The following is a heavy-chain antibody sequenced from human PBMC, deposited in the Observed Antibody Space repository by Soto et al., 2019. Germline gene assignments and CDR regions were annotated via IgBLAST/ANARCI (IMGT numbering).Heavy chain of an antibody. CDR3: AREWKRYDRAVGGMDV. CDR1: GVTFSSYA. J-gene: IGHJ6*02. Sequence: ASVKVSCKASGVTFSSYAISWVRQAPGQGLEWMGGIIPIFGTANYAQKFQGRVTITADESTSTAYMELSSLRSEDTAVYYCAREWKRYDRAVGGMDVWGQGTTVTVSS. V-gene: IGHV1-69*13. D-gene: IGHD3-22*01. CDR2: IIPIFGTA.